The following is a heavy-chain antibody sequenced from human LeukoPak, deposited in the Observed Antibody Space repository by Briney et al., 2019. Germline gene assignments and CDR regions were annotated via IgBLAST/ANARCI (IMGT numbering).Heavy chain of an antibody. V-gene: IGHV4-39*01. CDR2: IYYSGST. CDR1: GGSISSSSYY. Sequence: SETLSLTCTVSGGSISSSSYYWGWIRQPPGKGLEWIGSIYYSGSTYYNPSLKSRVTISVDTSKNQFSLKLSSVTAADTAVYYCARIVGALRDAFDIWGQGTMVTVSS. CDR3: ARIVGALRDAFDI. D-gene: IGHD1-26*01. J-gene: IGHJ3*02.